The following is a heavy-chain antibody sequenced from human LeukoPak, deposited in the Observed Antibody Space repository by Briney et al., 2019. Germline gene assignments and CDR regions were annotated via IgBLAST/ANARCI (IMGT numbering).Heavy chain of an antibody. J-gene: IGHJ5*02. D-gene: IGHD1-26*01. CDR1: GGSISSGGYY. CDR2: MYYSGNS. V-gene: IGHV4-61*08. CDR3: ARRSRGGWFDA. Sequence: SETLSLTCTVSGGSISSGGYYWSWIRQPPGKELEWIGYMYYSGNSNYNPALKSRVTISVDTSKNQFSLKMISVTAADTAIYYCARRSRGGWFDAWGQGSLVTVSS.